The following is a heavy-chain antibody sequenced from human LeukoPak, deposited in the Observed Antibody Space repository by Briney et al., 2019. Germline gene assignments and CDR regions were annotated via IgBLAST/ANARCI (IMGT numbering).Heavy chain of an antibody. Sequence: SQTLSLTCAISGDIVSSNSVAWNWIRQSPSRGLEWLGRTYYRSKWYNDYAVSVKSRITIKPDTAKNQFSQQLNSVTPEDTAVYYCVRQQLETVSYDYWGQGTLVTVSS. CDR3: VRQQLETVSYDY. D-gene: IGHD1-1*01. CDR2: TYYRSKWYN. CDR1: GDIVSSNSVA. J-gene: IGHJ4*02. V-gene: IGHV6-1*01.